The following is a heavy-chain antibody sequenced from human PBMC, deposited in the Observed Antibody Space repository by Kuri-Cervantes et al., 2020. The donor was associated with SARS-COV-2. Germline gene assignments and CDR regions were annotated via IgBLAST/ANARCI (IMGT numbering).Heavy chain of an antibody. V-gene: IGHV3-21*01. CDR1: GFTFSSYS. Sequence: GEPLKISCAASGFTFSSYSMNWVRQAPGKGLEWVSSISSSSSYIYYADSVKGRFTISRDNAKNSLYLQMNSLRAEDTAVYYCASPSHLITGDAFDVWGQGAMVTVSS. J-gene: IGHJ3*01. D-gene: IGHD1-14*01. CDR2: ISSSSSYI. CDR3: ASPSHLITGDAFDV.